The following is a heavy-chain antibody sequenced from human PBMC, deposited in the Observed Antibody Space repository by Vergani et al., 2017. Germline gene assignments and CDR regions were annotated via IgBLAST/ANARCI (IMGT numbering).Heavy chain of an antibody. V-gene: IGHV1-46*03. D-gene: IGHD3-22*01. CDR1: GYTFTSYY. CDR2: MNPSGGST. Sequence: QVQLVQSGAEVKKPGASVKVSCKASGYTFTSYYMHWVRQAPGQGLEGMGIMNPSGGSTRYAQKFQGRVTMTRDTSTSPVYVEPSSLRSEGTAVYYCTRGWYYDNSGYDYCYYGMDVWGQGTTVTVSS. CDR3: TRGWYYDNSGYDYCYYGMDV. J-gene: IGHJ6*02.